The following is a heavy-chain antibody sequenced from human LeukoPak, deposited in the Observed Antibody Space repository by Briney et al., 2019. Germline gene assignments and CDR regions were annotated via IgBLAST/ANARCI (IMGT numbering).Heavy chain of an antibody. CDR1: GFNFSNYP. V-gene: IGHV3-23*01. Sequence: EGSLRLSCVASGFNFSNYPMSWIRQAPGKGMEWVSAISGSGGGTYYADSVKGRFTISRDNSKNTLFLQMNSLRVEDTAVYYCARTDCSGGSCCFDNWGRGSLVTVSS. CDR2: ISGSGGGT. CDR3: ARTDCSGGSCCFDN. D-gene: IGHD2-15*01. J-gene: IGHJ4*02.